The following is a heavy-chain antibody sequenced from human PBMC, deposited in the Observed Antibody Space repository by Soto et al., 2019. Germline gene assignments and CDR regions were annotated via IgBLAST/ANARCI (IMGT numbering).Heavy chain of an antibody. Sequence: ASVKVSCKASGYTFTSYGISWVRQAPGQGLEWMGWISAYNGNTNYAQKLQGRVTMTTDTSTSTAYMELRSLSSDDTAVYYCARDAYDILTGYYNYDYYYGMDVWG. D-gene: IGHD3-9*01. CDR1: GYTFTSYG. CDR3: ARDAYDILTGYYNYDYYYGMDV. J-gene: IGHJ6*02. V-gene: IGHV1-18*01. CDR2: ISAYNGNT.